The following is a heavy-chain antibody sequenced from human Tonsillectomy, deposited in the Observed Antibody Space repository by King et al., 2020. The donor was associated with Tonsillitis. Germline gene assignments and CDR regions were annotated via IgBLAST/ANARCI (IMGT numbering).Heavy chain of an antibody. J-gene: IGHJ6*02. CDR2: TSPSGSTI. Sequence: VQLVESGGGLVKPGGSLRLSCAASGFIFSDYYMSWIRQAPGKGLEWVSYTSPSGSTIYYADSVDGGFTISRDNAKNSLYLQMNSLRAEDTAVYYCARGQQLLRGYYYYYGMEFWGQGTTVTVSS. V-gene: IGHV3-11*01. CDR3: ARGQQLLRGYYYYYGMEF. D-gene: IGHD6-13*01. CDR1: GFIFSDYY.